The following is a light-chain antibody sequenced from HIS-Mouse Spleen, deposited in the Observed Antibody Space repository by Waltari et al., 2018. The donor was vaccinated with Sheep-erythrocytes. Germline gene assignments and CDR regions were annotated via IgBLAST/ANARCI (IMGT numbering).Light chain of an antibody. CDR3: QQSYSTPPT. Sequence: DIQMTQSPSSLSASVGDRVTITCQASQSISSYLNLYQQKPRKAPKLLIYAASSLQSGGPSRCSGSGSGTDFTLTISSLQPEDFATYYCQQSYSTPPTFGGGTKVEIK. CDR1: QSISSY. V-gene: IGKV1-39*01. CDR2: AAS. J-gene: IGKJ4*01.